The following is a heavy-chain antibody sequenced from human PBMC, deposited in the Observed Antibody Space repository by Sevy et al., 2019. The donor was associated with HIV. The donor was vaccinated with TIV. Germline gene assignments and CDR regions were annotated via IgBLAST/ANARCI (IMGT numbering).Heavy chain of an antibody. Sequence: GGSLRLSCAASGFIFSYYGMHWVRQAPGKGLEWVAVIWYDGRNTIYANSVKGRFTISRDNSKNILYLQMNSLRDEDTAVYYCARDPHEIMLSGSYYVYWGQGTRVTVSS. CDR1: GFIFSYYG. J-gene: IGHJ4*02. D-gene: IGHD3-16*01. CDR3: ARDPHEIMLSGSYYVY. CDR2: IWYDGRNT. V-gene: IGHV3-33*01.